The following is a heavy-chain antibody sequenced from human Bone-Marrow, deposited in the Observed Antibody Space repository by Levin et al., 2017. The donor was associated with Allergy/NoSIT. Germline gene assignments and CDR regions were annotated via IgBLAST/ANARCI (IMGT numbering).Heavy chain of an antibody. V-gene: IGHV4-59*01. Sequence: SQTLSLTCTVSGGSISASYWSWIRLPPGKGLEWIGHVYHSGSTNYNSSLKSRVTISADTSKNQFSLKLRSVTAADTAVYYCATTMVRGEKYDYWGQGIVVTVSS. D-gene: IGHD3-10*01. J-gene: IGHJ4*02. CDR3: ATTMVRGEKYDY. CDR2: VYHSGST. CDR1: GGSISASY.